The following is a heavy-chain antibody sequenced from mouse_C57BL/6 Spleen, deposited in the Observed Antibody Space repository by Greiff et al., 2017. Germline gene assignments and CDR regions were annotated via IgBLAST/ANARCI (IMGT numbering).Heavy chain of an antibody. J-gene: IGHJ2*01. CDR1: GYTFTSYG. CDR2: IYPRSGNT. Sequence: QVQLQQSGAELARPGASVKLSCKASGYTFTSYGISWVKQRTGQGLEGIGEIYPRSGNTYYNEKFKGKATLTADKSSSTAYMELRSLTSEDSAVYFCARRDDGYPFDYWGQGTTLTVSS. V-gene: IGHV1-81*01. D-gene: IGHD2-3*01. CDR3: ARRDDGYPFDY.